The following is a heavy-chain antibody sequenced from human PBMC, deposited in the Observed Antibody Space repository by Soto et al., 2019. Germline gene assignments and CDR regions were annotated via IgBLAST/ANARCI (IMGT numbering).Heavy chain of an antibody. Sequence: QVQLMQSGAEVKKPGASVKVACTASGDTFTSDYIHWGRQAPGQGLEWMGTGNPSGGQTTYSRNFLDSLTMTRDTSTSTHYMALTSLTSDSSDVYYCASGGYVVVVTAAFDYWGQGTLVTVSS. D-gene: IGHD2-21*02. CDR3: ASGGYVVVVTAAFDY. CDR1: GDTFTSDY. CDR2: GNPSGGQT. V-gene: IGHV1-46*01. J-gene: IGHJ4*02.